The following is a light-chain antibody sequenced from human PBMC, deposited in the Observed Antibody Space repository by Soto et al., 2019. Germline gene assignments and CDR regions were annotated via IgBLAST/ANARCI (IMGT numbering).Light chain of an antibody. Sequence: DFVMTQTPLSLSVTPGQPASISCKTSQSLLHSDGKTYLYWYVQKPLQAPQLLIYEVSKRFSGVPDRFSGSGSGTDFTLKISRVEAEDVGIYYCMQTIEFPLTFGGGTKVDNK. V-gene: IGKV2D-29*01. CDR2: EVS. J-gene: IGKJ4*01. CDR1: QSLLHSDGKTY. CDR3: MQTIEFPLT.